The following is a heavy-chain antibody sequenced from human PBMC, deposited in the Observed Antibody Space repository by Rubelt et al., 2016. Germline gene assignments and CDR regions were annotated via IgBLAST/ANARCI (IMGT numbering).Heavy chain of an antibody. CDR1: GASISSSSYY. CDR2: IHYSGST. V-gene: IGHV4-61*05. D-gene: IGHD1-20*01. CDR3: ARDNWDKVGQSWYFYGMDV. Sequence: QLQLQESGPGLVKPSETLSLTCTVSGASISSSSYYWGWVRQPPGKGLEWIAYIHYSGSTKYDPSLKSRVTISVDTSKNQFSLSVNLGTAADTAVYYCARDNWDKVGQSWYFYGMDVWGLGTAVTVSS. J-gene: IGHJ6*02.